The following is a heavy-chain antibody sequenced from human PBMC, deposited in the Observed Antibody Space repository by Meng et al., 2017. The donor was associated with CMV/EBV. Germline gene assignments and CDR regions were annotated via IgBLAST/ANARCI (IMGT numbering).Heavy chain of an antibody. CDR2: INEDGSAT. Sequence: GGSLRLSCATSGFIFSNYWIHWVRQAPGKGLNWVARINEDGSATTYADSVRGRFFVSRDNAKNTADLQMNTVSAEDTAVYYCARNVTHWGQGTLVTVSS. D-gene: IGHD1-14*01. J-gene: IGHJ4*02. V-gene: IGHV3-74*01. CDR1: GFIFSNYW. CDR3: ARNVTH.